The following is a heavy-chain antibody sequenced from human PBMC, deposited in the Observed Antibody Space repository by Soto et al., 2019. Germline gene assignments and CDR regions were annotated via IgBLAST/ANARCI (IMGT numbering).Heavy chain of an antibody. CDR1: GCSISSGGYS. Sequence: TLSLTCAVSGCSISSGGYSWSWIRQPPGKGLEWIGYIYHSGSTYYNPSLKNRVTISVDRSKNQFSLKLSSVTAADTAVYYCAGGPGVARNYWGQGTLVTVSS. D-gene: IGHD5-12*01. CDR2: IYHSGST. J-gene: IGHJ4*02. CDR3: AGGPGVARNY. V-gene: IGHV4-30-2*01.